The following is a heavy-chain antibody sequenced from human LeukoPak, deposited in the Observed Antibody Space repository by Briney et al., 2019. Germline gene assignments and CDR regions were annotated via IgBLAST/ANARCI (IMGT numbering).Heavy chain of an antibody. J-gene: IGHJ4*02. CDR1: GYTFTGYY. CDR2: INPNSGGT. CDR3: ARFGYCSSTSCLYYFDY. V-gene: IGHV1-2*02. Sequence: GASVKVSCKASGYTFTGYYMRWVRQAPGQGLEWMGWINPNSGGTNYAQKFQGRVTMTRDTSISTAYMELSRLRSDDAAVYYCARFGYCSSTSCLYYFDYWGQGTLVTVSS. D-gene: IGHD2-2*03.